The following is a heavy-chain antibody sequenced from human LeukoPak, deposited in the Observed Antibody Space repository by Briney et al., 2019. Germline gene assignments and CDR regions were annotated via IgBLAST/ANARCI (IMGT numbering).Heavy chain of an antibody. J-gene: IGHJ4*02. CDR2: ISGPSTSI. Sequence: KAGGSLRLSCAASGFNLSIYTMNWVRQAPGKGLEWVSSISGPSTSIDYADSVKGRVTISRDNAKNSLFLHMNNLRAEDTALYYCARDNSPGYSDYEGIGYWGQGILVAVSS. CDR1: GFNLSIYT. D-gene: IGHD4-11*01. V-gene: IGHV3-21*01. CDR3: ARDNSPGYSDYEGIGY.